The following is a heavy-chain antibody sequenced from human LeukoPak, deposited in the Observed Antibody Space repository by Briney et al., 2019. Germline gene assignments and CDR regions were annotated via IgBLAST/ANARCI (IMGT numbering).Heavy chain of an antibody. D-gene: IGHD6-19*01. CDR3: ARSHNSSGWYTY. CDR1: GGSVSSGSYY. V-gene: IGHV4-61*01. CDR2: FYYSGST. J-gene: IGHJ4*02. Sequence: SETLSLTCTVSGGSVSSGSYYWNWIRQPPGKGLEWIGYFYYSGSTNYNPSLKSRVTISLDTSKNQFPLKLSSVTAADTAVYYCARSHNSSGWYTYWGQGTLVTVSS.